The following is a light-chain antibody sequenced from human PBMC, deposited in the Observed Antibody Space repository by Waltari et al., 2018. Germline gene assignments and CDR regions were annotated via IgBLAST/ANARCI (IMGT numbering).Light chain of an antibody. Sequence: DIQMTQSPSSLSASVGDRVTITCRASQSISSYLNWYQLKPGKAPKLLIYAASSLQSGVPSRFSGSGSGTDFTLSISSLQPEDFATYYCQQSYSTPQLTFGGGTKVEIK. J-gene: IGKJ4*01. V-gene: IGKV1-39*01. CDR1: QSISSY. CDR2: AAS. CDR3: QQSYSTPQLT.